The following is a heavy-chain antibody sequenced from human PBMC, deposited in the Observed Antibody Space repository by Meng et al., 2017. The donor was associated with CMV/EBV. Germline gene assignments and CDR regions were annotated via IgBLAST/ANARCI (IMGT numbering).Heavy chain of an antibody. Sequence: SETLSLTCTVSGGSISSGDYYWSWIRQPPGKGLEWIGYIYYSGSTYYNPSLKSRVTISVGTSKNQFSLKLSSVTAADTAVYYCARVRGAFGGVIVSLGFDYWGQGTLVTVSS. CDR1: GGSISSGDYY. V-gene: IGHV4-30-4*08. CDR3: ARVRGAFGGVIVSLGFDY. J-gene: IGHJ4*02. CDR2: IYYSGST. D-gene: IGHD3-16*02.